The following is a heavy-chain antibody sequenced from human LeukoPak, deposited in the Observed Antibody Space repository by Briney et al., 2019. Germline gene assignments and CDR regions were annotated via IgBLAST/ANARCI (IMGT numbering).Heavy chain of an antibody. CDR2: VSLSGLT. V-gene: IGHV4-4*02. Sequence: SGTLSLTCGVSGGSITSTNWWSWVRQPPGQDLEWIGEVSLSGLTNYNPSLSSPIIMALDTSKNHLSLHLTSVTAADTAVYYCSRENGAFSPFGYWGQGYLVTVLS. J-gene: IGHJ4*02. CDR1: GGSITSTNW. CDR3: SRENGAFSPFGY. D-gene: IGHD2-8*01.